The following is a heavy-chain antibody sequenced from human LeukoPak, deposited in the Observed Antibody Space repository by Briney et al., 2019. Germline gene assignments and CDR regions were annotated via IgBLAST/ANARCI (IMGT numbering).Heavy chain of an antibody. CDR3: VRQDYGDYEFDY. V-gene: IGHV1-3*01. CDR2: INAGNGNT. D-gene: IGHD4-17*01. Sequence: ASVKVSCKASGYTFTSYAMHWVRQAPGQRLEWMGWINAGNGNTKYSQKFQGRVTITRDTSASTAYMELSSLRSEDTAVYYCVRQDYGDYEFDYWGQGTLVTVSS. CDR1: GYTFTSYA. J-gene: IGHJ4*02.